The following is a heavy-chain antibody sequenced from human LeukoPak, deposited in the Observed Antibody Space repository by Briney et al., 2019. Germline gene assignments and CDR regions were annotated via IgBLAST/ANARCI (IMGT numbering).Heavy chain of an antibody. Sequence: PGGSLRLSCAASGFTFTTYWMSWVRQAPGKGLEWVANINQDGSEKYFVDSVKGRFTISRDNAKNSLYLQMNSLRVEDTAVYYCAREYSSSSVYAFDIWGQGTMVTVSS. CDR1: GFTFTTYW. V-gene: IGHV3-7*01. CDR2: INQDGSEK. J-gene: IGHJ3*02. CDR3: AREYSSSSVYAFDI. D-gene: IGHD6-6*01.